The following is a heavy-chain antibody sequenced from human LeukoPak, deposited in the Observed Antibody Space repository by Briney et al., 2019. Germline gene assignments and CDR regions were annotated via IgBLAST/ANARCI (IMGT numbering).Heavy chain of an antibody. D-gene: IGHD2-21*02. J-gene: IGHJ4*02. V-gene: IGHV4-31*03. CDR2: IYYSGST. CDR1: GGSIGSGGYY. Sequence: SETLSLTCTVSGGSIGSGGYYWSWIRQHPGKGLEWIGYIYYSGSTYYNPSLKSRVTISVDTSKNQFSLKLSSVTAADTAVYYCARFCGGDCYSGSPDDYWGQGTLVTVSS. CDR3: ARFCGGDCYSGSPDDY.